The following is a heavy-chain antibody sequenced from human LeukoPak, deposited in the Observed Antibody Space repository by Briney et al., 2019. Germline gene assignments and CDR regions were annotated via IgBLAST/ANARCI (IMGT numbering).Heavy chain of an antibody. CDR2: IKYDVSST. V-gene: IGHV3-74*01. Sequence: GGSLRLSCADSGFTFSSHWMHWVRQAPGKGLVWVSRIKYDVSSTSYADSVKGRFTISRDNAKNSLYLQMNSLRAEDTAIYYCARGEDTAMVTGGYNWFDPWGQGTLVTVSS. J-gene: IGHJ5*02. CDR1: GFTFSSHW. D-gene: IGHD5-18*01. CDR3: ARGEDTAMVTGGYNWFDP.